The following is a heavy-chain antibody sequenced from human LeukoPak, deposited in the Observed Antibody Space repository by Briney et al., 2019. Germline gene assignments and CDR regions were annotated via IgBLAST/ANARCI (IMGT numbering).Heavy chain of an antibody. CDR1: GLTVSSY. CDR3: ARPPYGGVDY. J-gene: IGHJ4*02. D-gene: IGHD4-23*01. Sequence: GGSLRLSCAASGLTVSSYMSWVRQAPGKGLEWVSVIYSGCSIYYADSVKGRFTISRDKSKNTLYLQMNSLRAEDAAVYYCARPPYGGVDYWGQGTLVTVSS. V-gene: IGHV3-66*04. CDR2: IYSGCSI.